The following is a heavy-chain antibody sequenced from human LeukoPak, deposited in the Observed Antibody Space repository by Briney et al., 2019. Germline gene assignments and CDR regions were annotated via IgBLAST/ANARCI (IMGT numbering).Heavy chain of an antibody. Sequence: SETLSLTCTVSGGSISSSSYYWGWIRQPPGKGLEWIGSIYYSGSTYYNPSLKSRVTISVDTSKNQFSLKLSSVTAADTAVYYCARRRYCSSTSCSVFDYWGQGTLVTVSS. CDR3: ARRRYCSSTSCSVFDY. J-gene: IGHJ4*02. CDR1: GGSISSSSYY. D-gene: IGHD2-2*01. CDR2: IYYSGST. V-gene: IGHV4-39*07.